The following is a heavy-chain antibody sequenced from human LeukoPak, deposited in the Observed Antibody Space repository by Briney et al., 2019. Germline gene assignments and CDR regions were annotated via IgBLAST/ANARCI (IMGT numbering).Heavy chain of an antibody. V-gene: IGHV4-61*08. CDR2: IYYSGST. CDR1: GGSISSGGYS. D-gene: IGHD3-3*01. CDR3: ARVAYFWSGYYIDRHAFDI. Sequence: SQTLSLTCAVSGGSISSGGYSWSWIRQPPGKGLEWIGYIYYSGSTNYNPSLKSRVTISVDTSKNQFSLKLSSVTAADTAVYYCARVAYFWSGYYIDRHAFDIWGQGTMVTVSS. J-gene: IGHJ3*02.